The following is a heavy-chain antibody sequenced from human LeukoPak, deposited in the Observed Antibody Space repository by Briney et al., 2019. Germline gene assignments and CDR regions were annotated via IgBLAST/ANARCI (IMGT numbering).Heavy chain of an antibody. CDR1: GYTFNSYG. CDR2: ISTYNGHT. Sequence: ASVKVSCKASGYTFNSYGISWVRQAPGQGLEWMGWISTYNGHTNYAQKVQGRVTMTRDTSTSTVYMELRSLRYDDTAVYYCARFFPQKWELPGKWFAPWGQGTLATVSS. J-gene: IGHJ5*02. D-gene: IGHD1-26*01. CDR3: ARFFPQKWELPGKWFAP. V-gene: IGHV1-18*01.